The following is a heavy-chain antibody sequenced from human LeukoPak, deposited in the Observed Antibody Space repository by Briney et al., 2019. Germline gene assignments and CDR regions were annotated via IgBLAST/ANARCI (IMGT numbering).Heavy chain of an antibody. V-gene: IGHV3-30-3*01. J-gene: IGHJ4*02. D-gene: IGHD3-22*01. CDR1: GFTFSSYA. CDR2: ISYDGSDK. CDR3: ARAANYYDSSGSPLSDY. Sequence: PGRSLRLSCAASGFTFSSYAMHWVRQAPGKGLEWVAVISYDGSDKYHADSVKGRFTISRDNSKNTLYLQMNSLRAEDTAVYYCARAANYYDSSGSPLSDYWGQGTLVTVSS.